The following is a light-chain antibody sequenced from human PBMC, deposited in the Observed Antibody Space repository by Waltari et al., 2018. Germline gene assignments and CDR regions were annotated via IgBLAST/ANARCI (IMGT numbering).Light chain of an antibody. Sequence: AIQITQSPSSLSASTGDKVTITCRASQGISNYLAWYQQKPGKAPTYLIYDAPTLQRGVPSRFSGSGSGTDFTLTISCLQSEDFATFYCQQYYGYPLTFGPGTKVDVK. CDR1: QGISNY. CDR2: DAP. CDR3: QQYYGYPLT. V-gene: IGKV1-8*01. J-gene: IGKJ3*01.